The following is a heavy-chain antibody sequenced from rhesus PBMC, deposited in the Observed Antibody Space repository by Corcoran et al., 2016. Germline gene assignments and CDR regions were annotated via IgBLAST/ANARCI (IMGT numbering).Heavy chain of an antibody. CDR1: GGSFGISP. V-gene: IGHV4-169*01. D-gene: IGHD1-32*01. CDR3: ARIGNDNFDF. Sequence: QLQLQESGPGLVKPSDTLSVTCSVSGGSFGISPGSWIRQAPGKGLEWMGYIYGGGRTTNYNPSLKIRVTLSVATSKNQFSLKLNFVTAAATAVYYCARIGNDNFDFWGQGLLVTVSS. J-gene: IGHJ4*01. CDR2: IYGGGRTT.